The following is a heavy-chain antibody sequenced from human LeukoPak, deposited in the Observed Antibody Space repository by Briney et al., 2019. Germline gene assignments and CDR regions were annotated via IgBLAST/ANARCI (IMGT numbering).Heavy chain of an antibody. J-gene: IGHJ3*02. V-gene: IGHV3-9*01. Sequence: GGSLRLSCAASGFTFDDYAMHWVRQAPGKGLEWVSGISWNRGSIGYADSVKGRFTISRDNAKNSLYLQMNSLRAEDTALYYCASPSRGDAFDIWGQGTMVTVSS. CDR1: GFTFDDYA. CDR3: ASPSRGDAFDI. CDR2: ISWNRGSI. D-gene: IGHD2-2*01.